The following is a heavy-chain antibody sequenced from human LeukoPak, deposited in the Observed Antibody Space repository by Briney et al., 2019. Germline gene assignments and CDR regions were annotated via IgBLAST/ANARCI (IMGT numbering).Heavy chain of an antibody. V-gene: IGHV4-39*01. CDR3: ARLTYGSGTYYPDY. D-gene: IGHD3-10*01. CDR1: GGSVSSSYYY. Sequence: ASETLSLXCSVSGGSVSSSYYYWVWIRQPPGKGLEWIGRIHYSGITYYNPSLKSRVTTSVDTSKNQFSLKLNSVTAADTAVYYCARLTYGSGTYYPDYWGQGTLVTVSS. CDR2: IHYSGIT. J-gene: IGHJ4*02.